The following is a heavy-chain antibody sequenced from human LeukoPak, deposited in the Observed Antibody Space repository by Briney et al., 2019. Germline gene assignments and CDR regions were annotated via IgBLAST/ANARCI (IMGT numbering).Heavy chain of an antibody. D-gene: IGHD2-2*01. Sequence: ASVKVSCKASGYTFTDYYMHWVRQAPGQGFEWMGWINPDDGDTNYAQKFQGRVTMTRDTSISTAHMEVSRLRSDDTAVYYCARANFLYCSSSTCLFDYWGRGTLVTVSS. J-gene: IGHJ4*02. CDR3: ARANFLYCSSSTCLFDY. CDR1: GYTFTDYY. V-gene: IGHV1-2*02. CDR2: INPDDGDT.